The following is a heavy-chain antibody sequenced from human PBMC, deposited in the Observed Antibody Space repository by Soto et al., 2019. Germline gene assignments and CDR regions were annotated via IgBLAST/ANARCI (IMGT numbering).Heavy chain of an antibody. Sequence: LRLSCAASGFTFSSYGMHWVRQAPVKGLEWVAVIWYDGSNKYYADSVKGRFTISRDNSKSTLYLQMNSLRAEDTAVYYCARDLDTAMVAGPPDYWGQGTLVTVSS. CDR1: GFTFSSYG. CDR2: IWYDGSNK. V-gene: IGHV3-33*01. CDR3: ARDLDTAMVAGPPDY. D-gene: IGHD5-18*01. J-gene: IGHJ4*02.